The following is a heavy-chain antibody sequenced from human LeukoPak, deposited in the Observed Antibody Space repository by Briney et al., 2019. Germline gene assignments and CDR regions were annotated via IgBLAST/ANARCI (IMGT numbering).Heavy chain of an antibody. J-gene: IGHJ5*02. CDR1: RGSFSGYY. D-gene: IGHD6-19*01. Sequence: PPETLSLTPALYRGSFSGYYWSWIRQPPGKGLEWIGEINHSGSTNYNPSLKSRVTISVDTSKNQFSLKLSSVTAADTAVYYCARGKMGGWHSSGWTRWFDPWGRGTLVTVSS. CDR2: INHSGST. V-gene: IGHV4-34*01. CDR3: ARGKMGGWHSSGWTRWFDP.